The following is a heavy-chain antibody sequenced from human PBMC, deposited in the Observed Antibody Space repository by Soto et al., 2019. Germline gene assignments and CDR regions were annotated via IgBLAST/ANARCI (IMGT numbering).Heavy chain of an antibody. V-gene: IGHV4-59*01. CDR2: IHYSGST. D-gene: IGHD3-10*01. CDR1: GDSITSYY. CDR3: ARGSESYYSANWFDP. Sequence: LSLTCTVSGDSITSYYWSWIRQPPGKGPEWIGYIHYSGSTNYNPSLKSRVTISVDTSKNQFSLKLNSVTAADTAVYYCARGSESYYSANWFDPWGQGTLVTVSS. J-gene: IGHJ5*02.